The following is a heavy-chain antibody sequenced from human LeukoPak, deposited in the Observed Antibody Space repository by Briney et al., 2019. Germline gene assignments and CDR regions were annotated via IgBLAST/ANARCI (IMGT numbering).Heavy chain of an antibody. CDR2: ISYDGSNK. CDR1: GFTFSSYG. Sequence: GRSLRLSCAASGFTFSSYGMHWVRQAPGKGLEWVAVISYDGSNKYYADSVKGRFTISSDNSKNTLYLQMNSLRAEDTAVYYCAKDSGGYDYDPSLEYWGQGTLVTVSS. J-gene: IGHJ4*02. CDR3: AKDSGGYDYDPSLEY. D-gene: IGHD5-12*01. V-gene: IGHV3-30*18.